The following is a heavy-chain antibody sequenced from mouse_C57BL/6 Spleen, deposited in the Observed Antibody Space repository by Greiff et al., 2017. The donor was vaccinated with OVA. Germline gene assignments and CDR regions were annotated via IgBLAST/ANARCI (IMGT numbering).Heavy chain of an antibody. Sequence: EVMLVESGGGLVKPGGSLKLSCAASGFTFSSYTMSWVRQTPEKRLEWVATISGGGGNTYYTDSVKGRFTISRDNAKNTLYMQMSSLRTEDTALDYGARHSPLCDGSSVGWYFDVWGTGTTVTVSS. J-gene: IGHJ1*03. CDR3: ARHSPLCDGSSVGWYFDV. CDR1: GFTFSSYT. CDR2: ISGGGGNT. D-gene: IGHD1-1*01. V-gene: IGHV5-9*01.